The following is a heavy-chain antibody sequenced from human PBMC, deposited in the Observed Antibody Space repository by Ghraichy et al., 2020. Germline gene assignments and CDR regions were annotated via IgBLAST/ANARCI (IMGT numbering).Heavy chain of an antibody. CDR3: TRTRRANGDSTKDHFEY. CDR2: ISISSSNI. V-gene: IGHV3-21*01. Sequence: GGSLRLSCAASGFTFSNYDMNWVRQAPGKGLEWVSSISISSSNIAYADSVKGRFTISRDNAENSLYLQMNGLRAEDTAVYYCTRTRRANGDSTKDHFEYWGQGTLVTVSS. J-gene: IGHJ4*02. D-gene: IGHD4-17*01. CDR1: GFTFSNYD.